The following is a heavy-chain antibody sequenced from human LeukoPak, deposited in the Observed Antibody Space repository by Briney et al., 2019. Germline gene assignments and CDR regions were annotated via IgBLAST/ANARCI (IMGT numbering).Heavy chain of an antibody. CDR3: ARDRGTYSGSYLYDY. Sequence: KPSETLSLTCTVSGGSISSYYWSWIRQPPGKGLEWIGYIYYSGSTNYNPSLKSRVTISVDTSKNQFSLKLSSVTAADTAVYYCARDRGTYSGSYLYDYWGQGTLVTVSS. CDR2: IYYSGST. J-gene: IGHJ4*02. D-gene: IGHD1-26*01. V-gene: IGHV4-59*01. CDR1: GGSISSYY.